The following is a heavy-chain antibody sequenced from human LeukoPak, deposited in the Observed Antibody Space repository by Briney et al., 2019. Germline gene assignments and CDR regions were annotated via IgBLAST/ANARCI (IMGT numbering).Heavy chain of an antibody. CDR1: GFTLSSYA. V-gene: IGHV3-23*01. CDR2: TSSSDSGK. Sequence: GGSLRLSCVVSGFTLSSYAMSWVRQAPGKGLEWVAATSSSDSGKYHADSVRGRFTISRDNSKNTVYLQMNSLRGEDTAVYYCAREARGGWLFHGFDIWGQGTMVTVSS. D-gene: IGHD3-22*01. CDR3: AREARGGWLFHGFDI. J-gene: IGHJ3*02.